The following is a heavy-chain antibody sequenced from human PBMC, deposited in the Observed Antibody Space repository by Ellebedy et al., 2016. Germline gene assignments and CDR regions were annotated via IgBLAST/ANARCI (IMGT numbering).Heavy chain of an antibody. CDR1: GGSISSVDSY. J-gene: IGHJ4*02. CDR3: APVGTGPHY. Sequence: SETLSLTXTVSGGSISSVDSYWGWIRQPPGKGLEWIASISYSGTTYYNAALKSRVTISIDTSKNQLSLKLNSVTAADTAIYYCAPVGTGPHYWGQGTLVTVSS. V-gene: IGHV4-39*07. CDR2: ISYSGTT. D-gene: IGHD2-21*02.